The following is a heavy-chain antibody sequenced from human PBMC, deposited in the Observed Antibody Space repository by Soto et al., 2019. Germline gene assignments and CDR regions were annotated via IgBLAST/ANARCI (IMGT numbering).Heavy chain of an antibody. V-gene: IGHV4-59*13. J-gene: IGHJ4*02. CDR2: IFYRGET. CDR3: GRGRNSNFEGPIV. D-gene: IGHD4-4*01. Sequence: PSETLSFTCSVSAGTIGDYPWNCIRQPSGKGLEWIGYIFYRGETKYNPSHSLWSRITISTSKNQVSLTLTSVTAADTAVYYWGRGRNSNFEGPIVWGQGALVSV. CDR1: AGTIGDYP.